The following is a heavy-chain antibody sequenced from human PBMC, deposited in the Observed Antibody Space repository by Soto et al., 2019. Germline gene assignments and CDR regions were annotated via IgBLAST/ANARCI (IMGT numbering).Heavy chain of an antibody. CDR3: ARDRGYCSSTTCFVGFFDY. J-gene: IGHJ4*02. D-gene: IGHD2-2*01. CDR1: GFTLSRYG. V-gene: IGHV3-23*01. Sequence: TGGSLRLSCEGSGFTLSRYGMTWVRQAPGKGLEWVSIVGAGGDRTYYADSVKGRFTISSDNAKDSVYLQMNSLRAEDSAVYYCARDRGYCSSTTCFVGFFDYWGQGTLVPVSS. CDR2: VGAGGDRT.